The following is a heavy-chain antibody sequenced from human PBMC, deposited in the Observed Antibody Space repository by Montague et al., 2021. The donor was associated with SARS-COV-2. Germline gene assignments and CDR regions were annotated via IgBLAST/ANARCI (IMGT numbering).Heavy chain of an antibody. J-gene: IGHJ6*02. CDR3: ASRDYYGSGIDVYNYDMDV. Sequence: SETLSLTCTVSGGSVSSSPYYWGWIRQPPGRGLEWVGSISDSGRTYFNPSLKSRLTISVDSSENQFSLRLSSVTAADTAVYYCASRDYYGSGIDVYNYDMDVWGQGTTVTVSS. CDR2: ISDSGRT. CDR1: GGSVSSSPYY. D-gene: IGHD3-10*01. V-gene: IGHV4-39*01.